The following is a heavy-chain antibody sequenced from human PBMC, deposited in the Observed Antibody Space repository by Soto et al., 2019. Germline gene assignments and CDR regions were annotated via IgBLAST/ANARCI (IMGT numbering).Heavy chain of an antibody. CDR2: INHSGST. CDR3: ARLVRGVIPYYYGMDV. CDR1: GGSFSGYY. V-gene: IGHV4-34*01. J-gene: IGHJ6*02. D-gene: IGHD3-10*01. Sequence: TSETLSLTCAVYGGSFSGYYWSWIRQPPGKGLEWIGEINHSGSTNYNPSLKSRVTISVDTSKNQFSLKLSSVTAADTAVYYCARLVRGVIPYYYGMDVWGQGTTVTVSS.